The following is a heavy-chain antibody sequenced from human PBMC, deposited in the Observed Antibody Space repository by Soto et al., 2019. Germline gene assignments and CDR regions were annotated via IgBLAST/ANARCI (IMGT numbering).Heavy chain of an antibody. CDR2: ISYDGSNK. J-gene: IGHJ5*02. V-gene: IGHV3-30*18. D-gene: IGHD1-7*01. Sequence: GGSLRLSCAASGFTFSSYGMHWVRQAPGKGLEWVAVISYDGSNKYYADSVKGRFTISRDNSKNTLYLQMNSLRAEDTAVYYCAKDLGRPGTTTNWFDPWGQGTLVTVSS. CDR1: GFTFSSYG. CDR3: AKDLGRPGTTTNWFDP.